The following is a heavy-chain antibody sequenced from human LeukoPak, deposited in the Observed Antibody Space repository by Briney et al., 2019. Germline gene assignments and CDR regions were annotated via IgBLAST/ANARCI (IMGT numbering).Heavy chain of an antibody. J-gene: IGHJ4*02. CDR1: GGSISSYY. Sequence: KPSETLSLTCTVSGGSISSYYWSWIRQPAGKGLEWIGRIYPSGSTNYNPSLKSRVTMSVDTSKNQFSLRLSSVTAADTAVYYCARGSPGVAALTFDYWGQGTLVTVSS. CDR3: ARGSPGVAALTFDY. D-gene: IGHD4/OR15-4a*01. CDR2: IYPSGST. V-gene: IGHV4-4*07.